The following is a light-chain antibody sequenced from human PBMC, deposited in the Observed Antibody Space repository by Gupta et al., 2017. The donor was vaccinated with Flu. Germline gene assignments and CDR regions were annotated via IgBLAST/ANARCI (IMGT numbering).Light chain of an antibody. CDR1: QPLRLSY. V-gene: IGKV3-20*01. J-gene: IGKJ4*01. Sequence: DIVLTQSPGILSLSLGDRATISCRASQPLRLSYLGWYQQKAGQPPRLLFYGASNRATGISDRFSGSGSGTDFTLIINRLEPEDSAIYYCQQYVSVPVTFGGGTKVEIK. CDR3: QQYVSVPVT. CDR2: GAS.